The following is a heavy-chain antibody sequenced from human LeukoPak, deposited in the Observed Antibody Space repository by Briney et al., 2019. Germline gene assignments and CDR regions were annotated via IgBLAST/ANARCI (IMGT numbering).Heavy chain of an antibody. Sequence: GGSLRLSCAASGFTFSRYAIHWVRQAPGKGLEWVAVISYDGSDKYYADSVKGRFTISRDNSKNTLYLQMSSLRAEDTAVYYCARDARDTVMLTADYWGQGTLVTVSS. CDR1: GFTFSRYA. CDR3: ARDARDTVMLTADY. D-gene: IGHD5-18*01. J-gene: IGHJ4*02. V-gene: IGHV3-30*03. CDR2: ISYDGSDK.